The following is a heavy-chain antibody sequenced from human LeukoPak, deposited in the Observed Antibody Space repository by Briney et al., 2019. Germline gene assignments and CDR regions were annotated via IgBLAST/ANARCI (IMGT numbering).Heavy chain of an antibody. CDR3: ARADVDTAMVYFDY. CDR2: IYYSGST. Sequence: SETLSLTCTVSGGSISSYYWSWIRQPPGKGLEWIGYIYYSGSTNYNPSLKSRVTISVDTSKNQFSLKLSSVTAADTAVYYCARADVDTAMVYFDYWGKGTLVTVSS. CDR1: GGSISSYY. J-gene: IGHJ4*02. V-gene: IGHV4-59*01. D-gene: IGHD5-18*01.